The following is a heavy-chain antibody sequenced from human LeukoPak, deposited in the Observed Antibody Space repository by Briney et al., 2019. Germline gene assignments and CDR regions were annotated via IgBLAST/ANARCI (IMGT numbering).Heavy chain of an antibody. CDR3: ARGSSEYAFDI. Sequence: PSETPSLTCTVSGGSISSYYWSWIRQPPGRGLEWIGYIYYSGSTNYNPSLKSRVTISVDTSKNQFSLKLSSVTAADTAVYYCARGSSEYAFDIWGQGTMVTVSS. CDR1: GGSISSYY. V-gene: IGHV4-59*01. CDR2: IYYSGST. J-gene: IGHJ3*02. D-gene: IGHD3-22*01.